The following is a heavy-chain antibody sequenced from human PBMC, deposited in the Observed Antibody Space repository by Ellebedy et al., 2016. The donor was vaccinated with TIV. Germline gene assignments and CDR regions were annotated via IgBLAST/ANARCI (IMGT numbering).Heavy chain of an antibody. Sequence: PGGSLRLSCAASGFTFSGYWMSWVRQAPGKGLEWVANITEDGSEAYYVDSVKGLFTISRDNAKNSLYLQMSNLRAEDTAVFYCARAGGRHSTGSGFYWGQGTRVTVST. J-gene: IGHJ4*02. CDR2: ITEDGSEA. CDR1: GFTFSGYW. D-gene: IGHD2-2*01. V-gene: IGHV3-7*03. CDR3: ARAGGRHSTGSGFY.